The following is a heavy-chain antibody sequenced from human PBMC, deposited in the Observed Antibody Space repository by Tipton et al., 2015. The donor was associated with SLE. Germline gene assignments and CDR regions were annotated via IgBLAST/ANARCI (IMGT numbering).Heavy chain of an antibody. CDR1: GFTFSDNY. Sequence: SLRLSCAASGFTFSDNYMTWVRQAPGKGLEWVSTLYSGGRTFYADSVTGRFTISRDDSKNTVYLQMNRLRTEDRAVYYCARGPRPTDAFDIWGQGTVVTVSS. CDR2: LYSGGRT. CDR3: ARGPRPTDAFDI. V-gene: IGHV3-66*02. D-gene: IGHD6-6*01. J-gene: IGHJ3*02.